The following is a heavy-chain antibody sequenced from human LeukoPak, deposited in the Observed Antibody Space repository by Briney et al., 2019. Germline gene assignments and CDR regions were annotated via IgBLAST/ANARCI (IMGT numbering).Heavy chain of an antibody. V-gene: IGHV3-66*01. D-gene: IGHD2-21*02. CDR1: GFTVSSNS. CDR2: IYYGGST. J-gene: IGHJ4*02. CDR3: ARVAKDCGGDSFSDY. Sequence: GGSLRLSCAASGFTVSSNSMSWVRQTPGKGLEWVSVIYYGGSTFYADSVQGRVSMSRDNSKNILYLQINNLRAEDSAVYYCARVAKDCGGDSFSDYWGQGTLVTVSS.